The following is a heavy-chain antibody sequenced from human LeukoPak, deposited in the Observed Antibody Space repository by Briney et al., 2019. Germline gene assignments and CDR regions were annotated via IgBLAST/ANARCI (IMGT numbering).Heavy chain of an antibody. D-gene: IGHD5-18*01. CDR3: ARDPGYSYGVDAFDI. Sequence: GGSLRLPCAASGFTFSSYWMHWVRQAPGKGLVWVSRINSDGSSTSYADSVKGRFTISRDNAKNTLYLQMNSLRAEDTAVYYCARDPGYSYGVDAFDIWGQGTMVTVSS. CDR2: INSDGSST. V-gene: IGHV3-74*01. CDR1: GFTFSSYW. J-gene: IGHJ3*02.